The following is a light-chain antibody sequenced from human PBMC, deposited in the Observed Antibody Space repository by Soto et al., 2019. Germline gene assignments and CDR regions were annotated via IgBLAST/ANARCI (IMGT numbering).Light chain of an antibody. CDR1: QDISNY. V-gene: IGKV1-33*01. CDR2: DAS. CDR3: QQYDNLLLT. J-gene: IGKJ4*02. Sequence: DIQRTQSPSSLSASVGDRVTITCQASQDISNYLNWYQQKPGKAPKLLIYDASNLETGVPSRFSGSGSGTDFTLTISVLQPEDIATYYCQQYDNLLLTFGGGTKVEIK.